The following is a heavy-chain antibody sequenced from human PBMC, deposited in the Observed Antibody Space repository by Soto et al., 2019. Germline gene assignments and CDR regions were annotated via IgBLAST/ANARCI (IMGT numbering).Heavy chain of an antibody. CDR3: ASSPPPTVTMYSRFCDL. J-gene: IGHJ2*01. V-gene: IGHV1-69*14. Sequence: QVQLVQSGAEVKKPGSSVKVSCKTSGGTFSSYAINWVRQAPGQGLEWMGGIIPIFGTANYAQKFQGRITITADKSTNTAYMELRSLRSHDTAVYYCASSPPPTVTMYSRFCDLWGRGTLVTVSS. CDR1: GGTFSSYA. D-gene: IGHD4-17*01. CDR2: IIPIFGTA.